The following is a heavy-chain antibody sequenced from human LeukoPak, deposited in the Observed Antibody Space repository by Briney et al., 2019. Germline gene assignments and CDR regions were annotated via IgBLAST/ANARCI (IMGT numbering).Heavy chain of an antibody. J-gene: IGHJ4*02. V-gene: IGHV3-20*04. CDR2: LNWNGDSI. CDR1: GFTFDDYG. D-gene: IGHD3-10*01. Sequence: PGGSLRLSCAASGFTFDDYGMSWVRQAPGKGLEWVSGLNWNGDSIGYADSVKGRFTISRDNAKNSLYLQMNSLRAEDTALYYCARDGRFYYGSGSGLDYWGQGTLVTVSS. CDR3: ARDGRFYYGSGSGLDY.